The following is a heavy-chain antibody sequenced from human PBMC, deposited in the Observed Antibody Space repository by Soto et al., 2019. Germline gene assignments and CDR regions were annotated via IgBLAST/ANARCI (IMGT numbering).Heavy chain of an antibody. D-gene: IGHD6-13*01. CDR3: AKDAGYSSSWYRSEYFQH. J-gene: IGHJ1*01. CDR2: ISGSGGST. Sequence: VQLLESGGGLVQPGGSLRLSCAASGFTFSSYAMSWVRQAPGKGLEWVSAISGSGGSTYYADSVKGRFTISRDTSKNTLYLHMNSLRAEDTAVYYCAKDAGYSSSWYRSEYFQHWGQGTLVTVYS. CDR1: GFTFSSYA. V-gene: IGHV3-23*01.